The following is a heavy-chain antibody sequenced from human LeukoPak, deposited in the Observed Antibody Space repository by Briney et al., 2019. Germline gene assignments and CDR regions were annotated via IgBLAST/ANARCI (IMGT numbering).Heavy chain of an antibody. J-gene: IGHJ4*02. CDR3: AKWASDNRAFDL. V-gene: IGHV4-59*08. D-gene: IGHD2-8*01. CDR2: GHYSGST. Sequence: SEALSLTCTVSGTSITSYYWNWIRQAPGQGPEWIGYGHYSGSTKYNPPLKSRVTVSVDTSKNQFSLRLSSVTAADTAVYFCAKWASDNRAFDLWGQGTLVTVSS. CDR1: GTSITSYY.